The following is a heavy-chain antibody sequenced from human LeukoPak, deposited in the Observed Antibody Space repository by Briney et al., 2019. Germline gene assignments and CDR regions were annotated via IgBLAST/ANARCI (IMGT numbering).Heavy chain of an antibody. CDR3: ARDLATYYDFWSGYYVY. J-gene: IGHJ4*02. Sequence: GGALRLSCAASGFTFSSYSMNWVGQAPGKGREGVSYISSISSIIYYADSVKGRFTISRDNAKNSLYLQMNSLRAEDTAVYYCARDLATYYDFWSGYYVYWGQGTLVTVSS. V-gene: IGHV3-48*01. CDR2: ISSISSII. D-gene: IGHD3-3*01. CDR1: GFTFSSYS.